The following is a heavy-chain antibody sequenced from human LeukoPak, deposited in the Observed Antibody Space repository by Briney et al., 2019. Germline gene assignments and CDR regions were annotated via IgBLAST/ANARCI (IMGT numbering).Heavy chain of an antibody. J-gene: IGHJ6*02. CDR1: GFTFSSYE. D-gene: IGHD3-22*01. V-gene: IGHV3-48*03. CDR2: ISSSGSTI. Sequence: GGSLRLSCAASGFTFSSYEMNWVRQAPGKGLEWVSYISSSGSTIYYADSVKGRITISRDNAKNSLYLQMNSLRAEDTAVYYCAGDGYDSGTDVWGQGTTVTVSS. CDR3: AGDGYDSGTDV.